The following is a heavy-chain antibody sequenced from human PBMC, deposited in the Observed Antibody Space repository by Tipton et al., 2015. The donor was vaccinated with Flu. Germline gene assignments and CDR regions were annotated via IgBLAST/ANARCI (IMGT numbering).Heavy chain of an antibody. CDR2: IFSSGST. V-gene: IGHV4-61*02. D-gene: IGHD2-21*01. Sequence: TLSLTCSVSGGSISSYSYSWSWVRQPAGKGLEWIGRIFSSGSTNYNPSLKSRVSISVDTSKNQFSLKLTSMIAADTAVYYCARDYSLYFQYWGPGTLVTVSS. J-gene: IGHJ1*01. CDR3: ARDYSLYFQY. CDR1: GGSISSYSYS.